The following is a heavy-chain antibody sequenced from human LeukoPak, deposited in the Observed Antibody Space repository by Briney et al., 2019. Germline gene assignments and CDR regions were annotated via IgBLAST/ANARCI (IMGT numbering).Heavy chain of an antibody. CDR1: GGSFSGYY. CDR2: INHSGST. V-gene: IGHV4-34*01. J-gene: IGHJ5*02. Sequence: SETLSLTCAVYGGSFSGYYWSWIRQPPGKGLEWIGEINHSGSTNYNPSLKSRVTISVDTSKNQFSLKLSSVTAADTAVYYRARGSVSQYSSSWYRWFDPWGQGTLVTVSS. CDR3: ARGSVSQYSSSWYRWFDP. D-gene: IGHD6-13*01.